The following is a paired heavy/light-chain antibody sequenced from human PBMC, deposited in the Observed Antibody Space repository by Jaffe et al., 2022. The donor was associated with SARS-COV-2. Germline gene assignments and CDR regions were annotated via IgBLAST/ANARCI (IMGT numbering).Heavy chain of an antibody. CDR1: GGSISSGSYY. Sequence: QVQLQESGPGLVTPSQTLSLTCTVSGGSISSGSYYWGWIRQPAGKGLEWIGRIYTSGSTNYNPSLKSRVTISEDTSKNQFSLRLSSVTAADTAVYYCAREGVVELLRPSSPYYYYAMDVWGQGTTVTVSS. J-gene: IGHJ6*02. D-gene: IGHD1-26*01. V-gene: IGHV4-61*02. CDR2: IYTSGST. CDR3: AREGVVELLRPSSPYYYYAMDV.
Light chain of an antibody. Sequence: EIVLTQSPGTLSLSPGERATLSCRASQSISSTFLAWYQLKPGQAPRLLIYGASNRATGIPDRFSGSGSGTDFTLTISRLEPEDFAVYYCQQYGSSPLYTFGQGTNLEIK. CDR1: QSISSTF. J-gene: IGKJ2*01. CDR3: QQYGSSPLYT. CDR2: GAS. V-gene: IGKV3-20*01.